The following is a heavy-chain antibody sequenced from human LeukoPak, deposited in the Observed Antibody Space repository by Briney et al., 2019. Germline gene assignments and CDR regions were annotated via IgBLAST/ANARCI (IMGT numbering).Heavy chain of an antibody. CDR3: ARDVEYSSSAVGDAFDI. Sequence: SETLSLTCTVSGGSISSYYWSWIRQPAGKGLEWIGRIYTSGSTNYNPSRKSRVTMSVDTSKNQFSLKLSSVTAADTAVYYCARDVEYSSSAVGDAFDIWGQGTMVTVSS. D-gene: IGHD6-6*01. J-gene: IGHJ3*02. CDR2: IYTSGST. V-gene: IGHV4-4*07. CDR1: GGSISSYY.